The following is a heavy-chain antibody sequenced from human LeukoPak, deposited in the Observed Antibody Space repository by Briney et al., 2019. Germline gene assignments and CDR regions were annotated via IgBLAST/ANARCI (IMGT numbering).Heavy chain of an antibody. Sequence: GRSLRLSCAASGVTFDDYAMHWVRQAPGKGLEWVSGISWNSGSIGYADSVKGRFTISRDNSKNTLYLQMDSLRAEDTAVYCCAKGSYYYGSGSSLYMDVWGKGTTVTVSS. D-gene: IGHD3-10*01. CDR2: ISWNSGSI. V-gene: IGHV3-9*01. CDR1: GVTFDDYA. J-gene: IGHJ6*03. CDR3: AKGSYYYGSGSSLYMDV.